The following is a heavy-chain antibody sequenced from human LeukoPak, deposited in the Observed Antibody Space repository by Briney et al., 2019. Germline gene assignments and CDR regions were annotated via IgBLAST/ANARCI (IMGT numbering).Heavy chain of an antibody. CDR1: GGSISSYY. CDR2: IYYSGST. V-gene: IGHV4-59*01. D-gene: IGHD3-3*01. J-gene: IGHJ3*02. CDR3: ARGSLDYDFWSGYYLSALDI. Sequence: SETLSLTCTVSGGSISSYYWSWIRQPPGKGLEWIGYIYYSGSTNYNRSLKSRVTISVETSKNQFSLKLSSVTAADTAVYYCARGSLDYDFWSGYYLSALDIWGQGTMVTVSS.